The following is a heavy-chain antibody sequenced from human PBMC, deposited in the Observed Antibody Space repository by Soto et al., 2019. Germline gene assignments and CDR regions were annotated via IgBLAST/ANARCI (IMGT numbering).Heavy chain of an antibody. CDR1: GYTFTSYA. J-gene: IGHJ5*02. CDR2: INAGNGNT. Sequence: ASVKVSCKASGYTFTSYAMHWVRQAPGQRLEWMGWINAGNGNTGYAQKFQGRVTMTRNTSISTAYMELSSLRSEDTAVYYCARERSAAGTGWFDPWGQGTLVTSPQ. D-gene: IGHD6-13*01. CDR3: ARERSAAGTGWFDP. V-gene: IGHV1-3*01.